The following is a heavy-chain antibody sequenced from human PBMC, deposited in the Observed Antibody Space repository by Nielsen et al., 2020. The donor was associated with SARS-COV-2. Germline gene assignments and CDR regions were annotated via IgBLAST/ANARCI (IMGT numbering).Heavy chain of an antibody. Sequence: SETLSLTSTLSGGSFSSYYWSWIRQPPGKGLEWLGYIYYSGSTNYNPSLQSRVTISVDTSKNQFSLRLASVTPADTAVYYCARMYGGTIGYWGQGILVSVSS. CDR1: GGSFSSYY. CDR2: IYYSGST. J-gene: IGHJ4*02. CDR3: ARMYGGTIGY. D-gene: IGHD1-26*01. V-gene: IGHV4-59*01.